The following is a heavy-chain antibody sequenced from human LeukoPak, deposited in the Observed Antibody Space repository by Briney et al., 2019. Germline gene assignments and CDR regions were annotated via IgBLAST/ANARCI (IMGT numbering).Heavy chain of an antibody. CDR3: AREITMVRGVDY. J-gene: IGHJ4*02. CDR1: GFTFSTYW. Sequence: PGGSLRLSCAASGFTFSTYWMSWVRQAPGKGLEWVANIRQDGSKIYYVDSVKGRFTISRDNAKNSLYLQMNNLRAEDTAVYYCAREITMVRGVDYWGQGTLVTVSS. V-gene: IGHV3-7*01. D-gene: IGHD3-10*01. CDR2: IRQDGSKI.